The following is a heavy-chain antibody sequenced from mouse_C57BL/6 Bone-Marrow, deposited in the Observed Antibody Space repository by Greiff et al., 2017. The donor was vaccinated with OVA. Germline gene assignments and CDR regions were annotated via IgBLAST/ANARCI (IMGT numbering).Heavy chain of an antibody. V-gene: IGHV1-36*01. Sequence: VQLQQSGPVLVKPGPSVKIPCKASGFTFTDYYMHWVKQSHGKSLEWIGLVYPYNGGTSYNQKFKGKATLTVDTSSSTAYMELNSLTSEDSAVYYCAREAYYGSRRFAYWGQGTLVTVSA. J-gene: IGHJ3*01. D-gene: IGHD1-1*01. CDR3: AREAYYGSRRFAY. CDR2: VYPYNGGT. CDR1: GFTFTDYY.